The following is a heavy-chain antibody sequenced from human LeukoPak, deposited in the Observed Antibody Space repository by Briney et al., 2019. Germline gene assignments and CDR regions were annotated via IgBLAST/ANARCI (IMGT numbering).Heavy chain of an antibody. J-gene: IGHJ4*02. CDR1: GFTFSRYN. CDR3: ARVLETDCSGGSCYSGLDY. D-gene: IGHD2-15*01. V-gene: IGHV3-21*01. Sequence: GGSLRLSCAASGFTFSRYNMNWVRQAPGKGLEWVSSISRTGNYIYYADSMKGRFTISRDNAQNSLFLQMNSLRVEDTAVYYCARVLETDCSGGSCYSGLDYWGQGTLVTVSS. CDR2: ISRTGNYI.